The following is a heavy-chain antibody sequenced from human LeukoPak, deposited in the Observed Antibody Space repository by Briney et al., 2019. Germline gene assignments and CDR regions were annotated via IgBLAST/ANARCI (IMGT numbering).Heavy chain of an antibody. CDR3: ASSYFYDGNRYFDY. Sequence: SETLSLTCTVSGGSISSSSYYWGWIRQPPGKGLEWIGNIYYSGSTYYNPSLKSRVTISLDTSKNQFFLKLSSVTAADTAMYYCASSYFYDGNRYFDYWGRGTMVSVSS. CDR2: IYYSGST. V-gene: IGHV4-39*07. D-gene: IGHD3-22*01. CDR1: GGSISSSSYY. J-gene: IGHJ4*02.